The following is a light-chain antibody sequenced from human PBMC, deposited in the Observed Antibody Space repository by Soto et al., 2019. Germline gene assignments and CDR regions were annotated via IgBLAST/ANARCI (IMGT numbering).Light chain of an antibody. CDR1: QSVSSN. CDR2: GAS. Sequence: EIVMTQSPATLSVSPGERATLSCRASQSVSSNLAWYQQKPGQDPRLLIYGASTRATGIPARFSGSGSGTEFTLTISSLQSEDFAVYYCQQYNNWPRLYTFGQGTKLEIK. CDR3: QQYNNWPRLYT. V-gene: IGKV3D-15*01. J-gene: IGKJ2*01.